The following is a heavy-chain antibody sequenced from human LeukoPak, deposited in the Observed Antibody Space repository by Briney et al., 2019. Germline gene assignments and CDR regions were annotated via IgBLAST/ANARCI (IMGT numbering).Heavy chain of an antibody. D-gene: IGHD2-2*02. CDR3: ARDSESGYTTNTWFDP. J-gene: IGHJ5*02. Sequence: SETLSLTCTVSGYSISSGYYWGWIRQPPGKGLEWIGSIYHSGSTYYNPSLKSRVTISVDTSKNQFSLKLSSVTAADTAVYYCARDSESGYTTNTWFDPWGQGTLVTVSS. V-gene: IGHV4-38-2*02. CDR1: GYSISSGYY. CDR2: IYHSGST.